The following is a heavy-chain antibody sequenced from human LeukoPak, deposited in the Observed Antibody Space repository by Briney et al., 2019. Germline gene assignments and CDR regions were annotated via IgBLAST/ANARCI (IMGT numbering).Heavy chain of an antibody. CDR3: ARQPSATAAFDI. J-gene: IGHJ3*02. CDR1: GGSMSSYY. CDR2: IYYNGNT. Sequence: PSGTLSLTCAVSGGSMSSYYWSWIRQPPGKGLEWIAYIYYNGNTNYNPSFKGRVTILVDTSKNQFSLKLSSVAAADTAIYYCARQPSATAAFDIWGQGTMVTVSS. D-gene: IGHD5-18*01. V-gene: IGHV4-59*08.